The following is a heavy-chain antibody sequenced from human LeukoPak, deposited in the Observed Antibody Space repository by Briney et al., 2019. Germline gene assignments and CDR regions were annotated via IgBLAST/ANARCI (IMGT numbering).Heavy chain of an antibody. D-gene: IGHD3-22*01. CDR1: GFTFSSYA. CDR2: ISGSGGST. CDR3: AKDRQSIVVVIIDY. Sequence: GGSLRLSCAASGFTFSSYAMSWVRQAPGKGLEWVSAISGSGGSTYYADSVKGRFTISRDNSKNTLYLQMNSLRAEDTAAYYCAKDRQSIVVVIIDYWGQGTLVTVSS. V-gene: IGHV3-23*01. J-gene: IGHJ4*02.